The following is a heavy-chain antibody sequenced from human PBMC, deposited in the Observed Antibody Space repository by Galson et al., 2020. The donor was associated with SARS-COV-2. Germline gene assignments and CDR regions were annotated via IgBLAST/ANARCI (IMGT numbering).Heavy chain of an antibody. J-gene: IGHJ6*02. Sequence: GGSLRLSCAASGFTFSSYSMNWVRQAPGKGLEWVSSISSSSSYIYYADSVKGRFTISRDNAKNSLYRQMNSLRAEDTAVYYCARFSPYYYYYGMDVWGQGTTVTVSS. CDR1: GFTFSSYS. CDR2: ISSSSSYI. V-gene: IGHV3-21*01. CDR3: ARFSPYYYYYGMDV.